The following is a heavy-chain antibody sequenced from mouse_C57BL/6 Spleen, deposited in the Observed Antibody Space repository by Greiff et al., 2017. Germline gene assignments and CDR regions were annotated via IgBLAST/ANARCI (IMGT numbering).Heavy chain of an antibody. Sequence: QVQLQQPGAELVKPGASVKMSCKASGYTFTSYWITWVKQRPGQGLEWIGDIYPGSGSTNYNEKFKSKATLTVDTSFSTAYMQLSSLTSEDSAVYYCARIYYYGSSYEEDYAMDYWGQGTSVTVSS. CDR2: IYPGSGST. CDR1: GYTFTSYW. V-gene: IGHV1-55*01. CDR3: ARIYYYGSSYEEDYAMDY. J-gene: IGHJ4*01. D-gene: IGHD1-1*01.